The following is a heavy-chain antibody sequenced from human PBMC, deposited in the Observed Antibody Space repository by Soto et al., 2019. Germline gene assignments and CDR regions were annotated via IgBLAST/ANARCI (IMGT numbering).Heavy chain of an antibody. V-gene: IGHV1-2*02. J-gene: IGHJ4*02. D-gene: IGHD1-26*01. CDR3: ARDLAKGGGSAGFAY. CDR2: INTNSGGT. Sequence: QVQLVQSGAEVKKPGASVNVSCKASGYTFTGYYMHWVRQAPGQGLEWMGWINTNSGGTMYPQKFPGRVTMTWDTSISTAYMALTRLRSDDTAVYYCARDLAKGGGSAGFAYWGQGTLVTVSS. CDR1: GYTFTGYY.